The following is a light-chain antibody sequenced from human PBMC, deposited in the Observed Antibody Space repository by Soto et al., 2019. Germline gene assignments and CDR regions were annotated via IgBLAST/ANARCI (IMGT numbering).Light chain of an antibody. CDR3: QQYYSYPPWT. J-gene: IGKJ1*01. CDR2: AAS. V-gene: IGKV1D-16*01. CDR1: QGIDRW. Sequence: DIQMTQSPSSLSASAGDRVTITCRASQGIDRWLAWYQQKPGEAPKVLIYAASTLQSGVPSRFSGSGSGTDFTLTISCLQSEDFATYYCQQYYSYPPWTFGQGTKVDIK.